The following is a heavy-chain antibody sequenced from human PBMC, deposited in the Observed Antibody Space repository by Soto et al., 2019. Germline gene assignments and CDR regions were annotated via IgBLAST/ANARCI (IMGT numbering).Heavy chain of an antibody. CDR1: GGTFSNSA. J-gene: IGHJ5*02. CDR3: ARDGDLRSDFWSGPLGGGWFDP. D-gene: IGHD3-3*01. CDR2: IIPIFGST. V-gene: IGHV1-69*12. Sequence: QVQLVQSGAEVRKPGSSVKVSCKASGGTFSNSAITWVRQAPGQGLECVGGIIPIFGSTNYAQKFQGRVTITADGSTSTAYMELSSLTSEDTAVYYCARDGDLRSDFWSGPLGGGWFDPWGQGTLVTVSS.